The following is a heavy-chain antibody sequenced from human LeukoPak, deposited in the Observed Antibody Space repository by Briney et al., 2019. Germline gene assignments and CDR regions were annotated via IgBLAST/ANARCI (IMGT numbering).Heavy chain of an antibody. V-gene: IGHV3-30-3*01. J-gene: IGHJ4*02. CDR1: GFTFSSYA. Sequence: PGRSLRLSCAASGFTFSSYAMHWVRQAPGKGLEWVAVISYDGSNKYYADSVKGRFTISRDNSKNTLYLQMNSLRAEDTAVYYCAREVGSSSSSPFDYWGQGTLVTVSS. D-gene: IGHD6-6*01. CDR2: ISYDGSNK. CDR3: AREVGSSSSSPFDY.